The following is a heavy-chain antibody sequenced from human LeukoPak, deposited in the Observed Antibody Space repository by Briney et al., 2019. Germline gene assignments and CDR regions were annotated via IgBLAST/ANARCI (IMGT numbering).Heavy chain of an antibody. CDR1: GYTFTSYD. V-gene: IGHV1-8*01. Sequence: ASVKVSCKASGYTFTSYDINWVRQATGQGLEWMGWMNPNSGNTGYAQKFQGRVTMTRNTSISTAYMELSSLRSEDTAVYYCARVRKYSSSWYYWGQGTLVTVSS. D-gene: IGHD6-13*01. J-gene: IGHJ4*02. CDR2: MNPNSGNT. CDR3: ARVRKYSSSWYY.